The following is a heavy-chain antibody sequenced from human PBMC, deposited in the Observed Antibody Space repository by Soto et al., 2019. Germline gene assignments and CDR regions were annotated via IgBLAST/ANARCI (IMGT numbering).Heavy chain of an antibody. CDR2: FRTNGDVGTT. J-gene: IGHJ4*02. CDR1: GFTYSSYS. CDR3: ATKVNSGPGSQYFED. V-gene: IGHV3-23*01. Sequence: PGRSLRLSFAASGFTYSSYSMRWVRQAGGKRLEWVSGFRTNGDVGTTYYADSVKGGFTISRENSKNMLFLKLNSLSTQDKAIYYCATKVNSGPGSQYFEDCGQGRLVTVSS. D-gene: IGHD3-10*01.